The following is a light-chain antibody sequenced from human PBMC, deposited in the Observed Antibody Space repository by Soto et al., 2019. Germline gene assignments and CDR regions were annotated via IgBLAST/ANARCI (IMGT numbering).Light chain of an antibody. CDR2: NNN. CDR1: AFNVGEGFT. J-gene: IGLJ2*01. CDR3: QSYDSSLSGVV. V-gene: IGLV1-40*01. Sequence: QSVLTQPPSVSGATGQRVVVSCNGTAFNVGEGFTVHWYQQLPGTAPKLLIYNNNRRPSGVPERFSGSRSDTSASLAIDGLQAEDEAHYYCQSYDSSLSGVVFGGGTQLTVL.